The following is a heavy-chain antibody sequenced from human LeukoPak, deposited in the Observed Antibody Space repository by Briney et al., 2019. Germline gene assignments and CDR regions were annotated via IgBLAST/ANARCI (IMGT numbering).Heavy chain of an antibody. CDR3: ARVNSGRVMYYFDY. J-gene: IGHJ4*02. Sequence: ASVNVSCKASGYTFTIYAMHWVSQAPGQRLEWMGWINAGNGNTKYSQKFQGRVTITRDTSASTAYMELSSLRSEDTAVYYCARVNSGRVMYYFDYWGQGTLVTVSS. CDR2: INAGNGNT. D-gene: IGHD5-12*01. CDR1: GYTFTIYA. V-gene: IGHV1-3*01.